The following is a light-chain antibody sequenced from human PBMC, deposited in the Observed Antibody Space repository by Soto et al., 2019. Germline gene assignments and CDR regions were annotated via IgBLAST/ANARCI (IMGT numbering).Light chain of an antibody. CDR3: QPYNGYTLT. CDR2: DAS. Sequence: DIQMTQSPSTLSASVGDRVTITCRASQSISSWLAWYQQKPGKAPNLLIYDASTLASGVPSRFSGSGSGTEFTLTISSLQPDACATYAYQPYNGYTLTFGGETRVEIK. J-gene: IGKJ4*01. CDR1: QSISSW. V-gene: IGKV1-5*01.